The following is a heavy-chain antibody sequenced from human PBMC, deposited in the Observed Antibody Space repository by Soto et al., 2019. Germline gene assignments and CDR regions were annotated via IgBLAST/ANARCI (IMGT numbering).Heavy chain of an antibody. V-gene: IGHV4-59*01. CDR3: AGSPFYCSSTSCYNGYYYGMDV. D-gene: IGHD2-2*02. J-gene: IGHJ6*02. CDR1: GGSISSYY. Sequence: PSETLSLTCTVSGGSISSYYWSWIRQPPGKGLEWIGYIYYSGSTNYNPSLKSRVTISVDTSKNQFSLKLSSVTAADTAVYYCAGSPFYCSSTSCYNGYYYGMDVCGQRTTVTVSS. CDR2: IYYSGST.